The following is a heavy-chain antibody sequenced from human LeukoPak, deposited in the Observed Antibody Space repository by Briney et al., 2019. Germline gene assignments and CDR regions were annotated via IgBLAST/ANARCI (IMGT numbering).Heavy chain of an antibody. D-gene: IGHD4-23*01. CDR3: ARDGDTVLTRGYYYYMDV. CDR2: ISSRSTYI. V-gene: IGHV3-21*01. J-gene: IGHJ6*03. Sequence: PGGSLRLSCVASGFTFNNYSMNWVRQAPGKGLEWVSSISSRSTYIYYADSLKGRFTISRDNARNSLYLQMNSLRAEDTALYYCARDGDTVLTRGYYYYMDVWGKGTTVTVSS. CDR1: GFTFNNYS.